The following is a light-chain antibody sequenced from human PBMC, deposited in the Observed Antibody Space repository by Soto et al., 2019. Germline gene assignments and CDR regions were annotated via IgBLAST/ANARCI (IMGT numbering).Light chain of an antibody. CDR2: DAS. J-gene: IGKJ5*01. CDR1: QSVSNY. V-gene: IGKV3-11*01. CDR3: QHRYNWPFIT. Sequence: SPATLSLSPGERATLSCRASQSVSNYLAWYQQKPGQAPRLLIYDASNRATGIPARFSGSGSGTDFTLTISSLEPEDFAVYYCQHRYNWPFITFGQGTRLEIK.